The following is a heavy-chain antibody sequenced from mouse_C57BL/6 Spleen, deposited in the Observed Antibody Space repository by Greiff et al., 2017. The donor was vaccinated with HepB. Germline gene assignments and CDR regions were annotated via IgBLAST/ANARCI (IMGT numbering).Heavy chain of an antibody. Sequence: VQLQQSGAELVKPGASVKISCKASGYAFGSYWMNWVKQRPGKGLEWIGQIYPGDGDTNYNGKFKGKATLTADKSSSTAYMQLSSLTSEDSAVYFCARLHGGYAMDYWGQRTSVTVSS. CDR2: IYPGDGDT. CDR3: ARLHGGYAMDY. J-gene: IGHJ4*01. V-gene: IGHV1-80*01. CDR1: GYAFGSYW.